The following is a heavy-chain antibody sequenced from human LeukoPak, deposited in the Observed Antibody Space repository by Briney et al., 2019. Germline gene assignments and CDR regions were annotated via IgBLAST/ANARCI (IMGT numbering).Heavy chain of an antibody. CDR2: ISNSGTI. Sequence: GRSLRLSCAASGFTLSDCYMSWIRQAPGKGLQWVSHISNSGTIYYADSVKGRFTISRDNAKNSLYLQMNSLRAEDTAVYYCARSYGDYDFRANYWGQGTLVTVSS. J-gene: IGHJ4*02. D-gene: IGHD4-17*01. CDR1: GFTLSDCY. CDR3: ARSYGDYDFRANY. V-gene: IGHV3-11*04.